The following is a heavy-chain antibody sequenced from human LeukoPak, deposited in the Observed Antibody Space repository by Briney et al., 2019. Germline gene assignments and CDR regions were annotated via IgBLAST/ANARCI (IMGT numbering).Heavy chain of an antibody. CDR3: ARVRQPRGRIWFGELSESDWLDP. Sequence: GGSLRLSCAASGFTVSANYMSWVRQAPGKGLTWVSVINDGGGSTYYADSVKGRFTISRDNSKNTLHLQMNSLRVEDTGVYYCARVRQPRGRIWFGELSESDWLDPWGQGTLVTVSS. CDR2: INDGGGST. CDR1: GFTVSANY. V-gene: IGHV3-53*01. J-gene: IGHJ5*02. D-gene: IGHD3-10*01.